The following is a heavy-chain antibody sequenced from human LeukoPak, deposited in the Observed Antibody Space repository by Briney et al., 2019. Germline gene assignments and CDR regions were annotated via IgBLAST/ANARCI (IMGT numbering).Heavy chain of an antibody. CDR1: GFTVSSNY. J-gene: IGHJ3*02. CDR2: IYSGGST. V-gene: IGHV3-53*01. CDR3: ARERGDGYNLGAFDI. Sequence: GGSLRLSCAASGFTVSSNYMSWVRQAPGKGLEWVSVIYSGGSTYYADSVKGRFTISRDNSKNTLYLQMNSLRAEDTAVYYCARERGDGYNLGAFDIWGQGTMVTVSS. D-gene: IGHD5-24*01.